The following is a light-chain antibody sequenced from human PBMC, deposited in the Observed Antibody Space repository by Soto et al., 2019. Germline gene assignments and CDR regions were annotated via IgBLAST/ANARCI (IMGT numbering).Light chain of an antibody. J-gene: IGKJ1*01. CDR1: QSVSSNY. CDR2: GAS. Sequence: EIVLTQSPGTLSLSPGERATLSCRASQSVSSNYLAWYQQKRGQAPRLLIYGASSRATGIPTRFSGSGSGTDFTLTIRRLEPDAFAVYYCQQYDSPPRTFGEGTKVEI. V-gene: IGKV3-20*01. CDR3: QQYDSPPRT.